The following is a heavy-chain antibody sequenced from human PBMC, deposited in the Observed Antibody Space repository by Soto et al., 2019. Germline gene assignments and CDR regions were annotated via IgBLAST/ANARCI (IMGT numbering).Heavy chain of an antibody. CDR2: IYPDDSDT. V-gene: IGHV5-51*01. J-gene: IGHJ6*02. CDR3: ARQGGTGSQKYYAMSR. Sequence: PGESLKIYCVAYGYSFGTYCSPRLRKMPGKGLEWMGIIYPDDSDTRYGPSFLGQVTISADKSITTAYLQWTSLKAPDTAIYYCARQGGTGSQKYYAMSRCGQGTTLTVSS. CDR1: GYSFGTYC. D-gene: IGHD3-9*01.